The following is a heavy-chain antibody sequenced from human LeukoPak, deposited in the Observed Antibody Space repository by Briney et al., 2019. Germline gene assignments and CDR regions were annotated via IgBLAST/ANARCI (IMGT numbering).Heavy chain of an antibody. D-gene: IGHD1-26*01. CDR1: GGSISSSSYY. V-gene: IGHV4-39*07. CDR3: ARSWRDAFDI. J-gene: IGHJ3*02. Sequence: SETLSLTCTVSGGSISSSSYYWGWIRQPPGKGLEWIGSIYTSGSTNYNPSLKSRVTISVDTSKNQFSLKLSSVTAADTAVYYCARSWRDAFDIWGQGTMVTVSS. CDR2: IYTSGST.